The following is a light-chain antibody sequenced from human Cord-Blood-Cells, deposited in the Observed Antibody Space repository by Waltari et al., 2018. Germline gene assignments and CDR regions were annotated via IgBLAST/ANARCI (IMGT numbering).Light chain of an antibody. Sequence: IQMTQSPSSLSASVGDRVTITCRASQSISSCLNWYQQKPGKAPKHLIYAASSLQSGVPSRFSGSGSWTDFTLTIISLQPEDFATYYCQQSYSTPYTFGQGTKLEIK. V-gene: IGKV1-39*01. CDR3: QQSYSTPYT. CDR2: AAS. J-gene: IGKJ2*01. CDR1: QSISSC.